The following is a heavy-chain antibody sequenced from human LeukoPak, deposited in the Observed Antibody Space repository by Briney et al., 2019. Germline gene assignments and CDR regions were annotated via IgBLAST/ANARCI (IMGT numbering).Heavy chain of an antibody. Sequence: GGSLRLSCAASGFTFSSYAMHWVRQAPGKGLEWVAVISYDGSNKYYADSVKGRFTISRDNSKNTLYLQMNSLRAEDTAVYYCARDYDILTGYYPGGYWGQGTLVTVSS. J-gene: IGHJ4*02. CDR1: GFTFSSYA. V-gene: IGHV3-30-3*01. CDR3: ARDYDILTGYYPGGY. CDR2: ISYDGSNK. D-gene: IGHD3-9*01.